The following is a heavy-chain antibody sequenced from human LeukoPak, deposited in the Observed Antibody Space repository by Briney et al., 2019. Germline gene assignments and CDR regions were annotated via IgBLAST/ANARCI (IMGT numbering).Heavy chain of an antibody. D-gene: IGHD3-16*01. CDR1: GFTFSSYG. CDR3: AKETFGGVTGFDY. J-gene: IGHJ4*02. V-gene: IGHV3-30*18. CDR2: ISYDGSNK. Sequence: QPGGSLRLSCAASGFTFSSYGMHWVRQAPGKGLEWVAVISYDGSNKYYADSVKGRFTISRDNSKNTLYLQMNSLRAEDTAVYYCAKETFGGVTGFDYWGQGTLVTVSS.